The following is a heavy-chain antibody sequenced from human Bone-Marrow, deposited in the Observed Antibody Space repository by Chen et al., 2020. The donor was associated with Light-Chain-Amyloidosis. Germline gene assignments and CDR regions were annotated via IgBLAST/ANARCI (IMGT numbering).Heavy chain of an antibody. CDR1: GYTFTDYY. CDR2: VDPEDGET. Sequence: EVQLVQSVAEVKKPGATVKISCKVSGYTFTDYYMHWVQQAPGKGLEWMGLVDPEDGETIYAEKFQGRVTITADTSTDTAYMELSSLRSEDTAVYYCATTARQPYYYDSSGYPPSDYWGQGTLVTVSS. J-gene: IGHJ4*02. V-gene: IGHV1-69-2*01. CDR3: ATTARQPYYYDSSGYPPSDY. D-gene: IGHD3-22*01.